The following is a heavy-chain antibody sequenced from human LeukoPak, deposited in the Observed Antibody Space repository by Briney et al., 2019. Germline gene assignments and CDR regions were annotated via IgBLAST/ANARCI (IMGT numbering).Heavy chain of an antibody. D-gene: IGHD3-10*01. CDR1: GFPFHNYW. Sequence: GGSLRLSCAASGFPFHNYWMKWVRQAPGKGLEWVANINQDENEKYYVDSVKGRFTISRDNAETSLFLQMTSLRVEDTAIYYCARGLYGSGRRSLMAHWGPGTLVAVSS. CDR2: INQDENEK. J-gene: IGHJ4*02. CDR3: ARGLYGSGRRSLMAH. V-gene: IGHV3-7*01.